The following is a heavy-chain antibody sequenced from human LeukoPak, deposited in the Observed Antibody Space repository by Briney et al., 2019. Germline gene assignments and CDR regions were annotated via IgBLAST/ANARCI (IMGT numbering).Heavy chain of an antibody. CDR2: IKSDGSST. J-gene: IGHJ3*02. V-gene: IGHV3-74*01. D-gene: IGHD6-25*01. Sequence: PEGSLRLSCAASGFTFSSYWMHWVRQAPGKGLVWVSRIKSDGSSTSYADSVKGRFTISRDNAKNTLYLQMNSLRAEDTAVYYCARVGARLGAFDIWGQGTMVTVSS. CDR1: GFTFSSYW. CDR3: ARVGARLGAFDI.